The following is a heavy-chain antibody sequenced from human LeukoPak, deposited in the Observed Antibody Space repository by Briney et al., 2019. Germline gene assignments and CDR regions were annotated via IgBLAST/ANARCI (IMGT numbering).Heavy chain of an antibody. Sequence: GGSLRLSCAASGFTFSSYGMHWVRQAPGKGLEWVAFIRCDGSNKYYADSVKGRFTISRDNSKNTLYLQMNSLRAEDTAVYYCASWAGTATGFSGPFDYWGQGTLVTVSA. D-gene: IGHD6-13*01. V-gene: IGHV3-30*02. J-gene: IGHJ4*02. CDR1: GFTFSSYG. CDR3: ASWAGTATGFSGPFDY. CDR2: IRCDGSNK.